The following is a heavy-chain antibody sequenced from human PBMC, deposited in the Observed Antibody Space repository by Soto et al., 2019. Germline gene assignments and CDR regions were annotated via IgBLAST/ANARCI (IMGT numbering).Heavy chain of an antibody. CDR1: GGSISSRSHY. Sequence: QLQLQESGPGLVKPSETLSLICTVSGGSISSRSHYWGWIRQSPGKHLEWIGSSYYRGSTHYNPSLKTRVTISVDTSKNRVSMKVYSVTAADTAVYYCATADGFGVVTPFFEYWGQGILVTVSS. CDR3: ATADGFGVVTPFFEY. D-gene: IGHD3-3*01. V-gene: IGHV4-39*01. J-gene: IGHJ4*02. CDR2: SYYRGST.